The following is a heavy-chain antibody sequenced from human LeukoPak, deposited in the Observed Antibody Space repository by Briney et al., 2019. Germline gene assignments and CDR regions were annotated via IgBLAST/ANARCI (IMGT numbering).Heavy chain of an antibody. J-gene: IGHJ4*02. Sequence: SVKVSCKASGGTFSSYAISWVRQAPGQGLEWMGGIIPIFGTANYAQKFQGRVTITADKSTSTAYMELSGLRSEDTAVYYCARRGDLYESLYYFDYWGQGTLVTVSS. CDR3: ARRGDLYESLYYFDY. D-gene: IGHD2-21*01. CDR2: IIPIFGTA. CDR1: GGTFSSYA. V-gene: IGHV1-69*06.